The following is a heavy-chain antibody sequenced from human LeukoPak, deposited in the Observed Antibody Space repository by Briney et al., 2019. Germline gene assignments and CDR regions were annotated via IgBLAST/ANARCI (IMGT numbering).Heavy chain of an antibody. CDR3: ARVYCSSNSCYGRGWFDP. D-gene: IGHD2-2*01. CDR2: INPSGGST. CDR1: GYTFTSSD. Sequence: ASLKVSCTASGYTFTSSDITSVRHATGQGLEWMGIINPSGGSTSYAQRFHGRVTMTRDTSTSTVDMKLSSLRSEDTAVYYCARVYCSSNSCYGRGWFDPWGQGTLVTVSS. V-gene: IGHV1-46*03. J-gene: IGHJ5*02.